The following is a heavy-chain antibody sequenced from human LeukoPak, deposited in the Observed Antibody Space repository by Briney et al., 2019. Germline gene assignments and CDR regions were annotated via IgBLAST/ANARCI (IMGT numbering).Heavy chain of an antibody. CDR1: GGSISSSNW. CDR3: ARGSVEVTMVRGVIIDPYYGMDV. D-gene: IGHD3-10*01. Sequence: SETLSLTCAVSGGSISSSNWWSWVRQPPGKGLEWIGEIYHSGSTYYNPSLKSRVTISVDTSKNQFSLKLSSVTAADTAVYYCARGSVEVTMVRGVIIDPYYGMDVWGQGTTVTVSS. CDR2: IYHSGST. V-gene: IGHV4-4*02. J-gene: IGHJ6*02.